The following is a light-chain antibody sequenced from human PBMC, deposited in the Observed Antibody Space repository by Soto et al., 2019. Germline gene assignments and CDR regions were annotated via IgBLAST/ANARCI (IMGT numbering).Light chain of an antibody. CDR2: GAS. V-gene: IGKV3-15*01. CDR3: QHYGNSPPYT. J-gene: IGKJ2*01. Sequence: EIVMTQSPATLSVSPGERATLSCRASQSVSSNLAWYQQKPGQAPRLLIYGASTRATGIPARFSGSGSGTDFTLTISRLEPEDFALYYCQHYGNSPPYTFGQGTK. CDR1: QSVSSN.